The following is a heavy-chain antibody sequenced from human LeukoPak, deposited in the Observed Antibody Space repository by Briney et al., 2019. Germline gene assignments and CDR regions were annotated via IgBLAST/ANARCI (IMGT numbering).Heavy chain of an antibody. CDR1: GGSFSGYY. CDR2: INHSGST. V-gene: IGHV4-34*01. CDR3: ARVDGSWYGH. D-gene: IGHD6-13*01. Sequence: SETLSLTCAVYGGSFSGYYWSWIRQPPGKGLEWIGEINHSGSTSYNPSLKSRVTISVDTSKNQFSLKLSSVTAADTAVYYCARVDGSWYGHWGQGTLVTVSS. J-gene: IGHJ4*02.